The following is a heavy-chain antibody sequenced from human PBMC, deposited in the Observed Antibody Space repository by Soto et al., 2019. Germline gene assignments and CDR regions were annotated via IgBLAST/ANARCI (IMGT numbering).Heavy chain of an antibody. CDR1: GFTFSSYA. V-gene: IGHV3-23*01. CDR3: AKEVSYDILTGYDWFDP. D-gene: IGHD3-9*01. Sequence: GGSLRLSCAASGFTFSSYAMSWVRQAPGKGLEWVSAISGSGGSTYYADSVKGRFTISRDNSKNTLYLQMNSLRAEDTAVYYCAKEVSYDILTGYDWFDPWGQGTLVTVSS. J-gene: IGHJ5*02. CDR2: ISGSGGST.